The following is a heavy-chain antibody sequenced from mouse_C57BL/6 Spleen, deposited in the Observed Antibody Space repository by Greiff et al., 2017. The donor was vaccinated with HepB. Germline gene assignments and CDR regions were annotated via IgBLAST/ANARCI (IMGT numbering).Heavy chain of an antibody. Sequence: VQLQESGPELVKPGASVKISCKASGYAFSSSWMNWVKQRPGKGLEWIGRIYPGDGDTNYNGKFKGKATLTADKSSSTAYMQLSSLTSEDSAVYFCAKGWLPFYAMDYWGQGTSVTVSS. CDR2: IYPGDGDT. D-gene: IGHD2-3*01. CDR1: GYAFSSSW. J-gene: IGHJ4*01. CDR3: AKGWLPFYAMDY. V-gene: IGHV1-82*01.